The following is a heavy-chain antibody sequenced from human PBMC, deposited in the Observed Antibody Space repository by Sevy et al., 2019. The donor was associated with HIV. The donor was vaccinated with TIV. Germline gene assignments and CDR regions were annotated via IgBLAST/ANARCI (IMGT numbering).Heavy chain of an antibody. J-gene: IGHJ4*02. V-gene: IGHV4-59*01. D-gene: IGHD1-20*01. CDR1: GASMNIYY. CDR3: ARVGFNWNDVDY. Sequence: SETLSLTCTVSGASMNIYYWSWIRQPPGKGLEWIGYIYYSGTTNYNPSLKNRLTISIDTSKNQFSPKLSSVTAPDMAAYYCARVGFNWNDVDYWGQGTLVTVSS. CDR2: IYYSGTT.